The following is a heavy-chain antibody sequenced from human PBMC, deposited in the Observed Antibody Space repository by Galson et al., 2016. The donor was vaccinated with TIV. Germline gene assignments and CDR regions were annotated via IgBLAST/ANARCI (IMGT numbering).Heavy chain of an antibody. CDR3: AKMTRTSGPDSEYYFDR. CDR1: GFTFSDHY. J-gene: IGHJ4*02. CDR2: IYHSGSTS. V-gene: IGHV4-38-2*01. D-gene: IGHD1-1*01. Sequence: LRLSCAASGFTFSDHYMDWVRQAPGKGLEWIGSIYHSGSTSYYKSSLRSRVAISVDTAKNQFSLRLTSVTAADTAIYYCAKMTRTSGPDSEYYFDRWGQGLLVSVAS.